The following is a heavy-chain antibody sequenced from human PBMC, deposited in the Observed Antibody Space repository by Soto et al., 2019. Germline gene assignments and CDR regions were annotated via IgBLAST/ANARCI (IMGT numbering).Heavy chain of an antibody. CDR1: GGSITSGGYY. D-gene: IGHD2-15*01. CDR3: ARGVWSPDCSGGSCYPDPPYYFDY. J-gene: IGHJ4*02. V-gene: IGHV4-31*03. CDR2: IYYSGTT. Sequence: PSETLSLTCTVSGGSITSGGYYWSWTRQHPGKGLEWIGYIYYSGTTYYNPSLKSRVSISVDTSKNQFSLKLSSVTAADTAVYYCARGVWSPDCSGGSCYPDPPYYFDYWGQGTLVTVSS.